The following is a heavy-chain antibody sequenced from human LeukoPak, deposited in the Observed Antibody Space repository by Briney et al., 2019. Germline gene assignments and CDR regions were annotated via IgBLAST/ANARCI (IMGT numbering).Heavy chain of an antibody. CDR1: GYTFTSYD. V-gene: IGHV1-8*01. Sequence: ASVKVSCKASGYTFTSYDINWVRQATGQGLEWMGWMNPNSGNTGYAQKFQGRVTMTRNTSISTAYMELSSLRSEDTAVYYCASPGGSTVTPLSYYYYYMDVWGKGTTVTVSS. D-gene: IGHD4-11*01. J-gene: IGHJ6*03. CDR2: MNPNSGNT. CDR3: ASPGGSTVTPLSYYYYYMDV.